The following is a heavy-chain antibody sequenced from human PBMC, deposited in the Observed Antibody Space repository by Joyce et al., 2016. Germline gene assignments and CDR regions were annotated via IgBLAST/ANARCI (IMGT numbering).Heavy chain of an antibody. Sequence: QVQLQESGPGLVKPSQTLSLTCTVSGGSIRSGGYYWSWVRQSPGKGLEGIGYIYFSGSTHRNTSLKSRLTMSADTSKNQFSLKVRSGTAADTAVYYCARGNGDFWSGYYNYFDYWGQGILVTVSS. D-gene: IGHD3-3*01. V-gene: IGHV4-30-4*01. CDR2: IYFSGST. CDR1: GGSIRSGGYY. J-gene: IGHJ4*02. CDR3: ARGNGDFWSGYYNYFDY.